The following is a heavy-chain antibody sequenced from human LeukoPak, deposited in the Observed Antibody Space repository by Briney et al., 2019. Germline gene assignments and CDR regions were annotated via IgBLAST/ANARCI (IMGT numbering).Heavy chain of an antibody. D-gene: IGHD5-18*01. V-gene: IGHV3-48*04. J-gene: IGHJ4*02. CDR2: ISSSGSTI. CDR1: GFTFSSYS. Sequence: GGSLRLSCAASGFTFSSYSMNWVRQAPGKGLEWVSYISSSGSTIDYADSVKGRFTISRDNAKNSLYLQMNSLRAEDTAVYYCSRLRGYSYGYGDYWGQGTLVTVSS. CDR3: SRLRGYSYGYGDY.